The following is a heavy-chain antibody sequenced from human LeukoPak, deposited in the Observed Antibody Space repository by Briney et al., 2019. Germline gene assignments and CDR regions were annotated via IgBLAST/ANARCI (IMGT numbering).Heavy chain of an antibody. CDR1: GGSFSGYY. CDR2: INHSGST. J-gene: IGHJ5*02. V-gene: IGHV4-34*01. Sequence: PSETLSLTCAVYGGSFSGYYWSWIRQPPGKGLEWIGEINHSGSTNYNPSLKSRVTISVDTSRDQFSLKLSSVTAADTAVYYCARHVGIAADVRDWFDPWGQGTLVTVSS. D-gene: IGHD6-13*01. CDR3: ARHVGIAADVRDWFDP.